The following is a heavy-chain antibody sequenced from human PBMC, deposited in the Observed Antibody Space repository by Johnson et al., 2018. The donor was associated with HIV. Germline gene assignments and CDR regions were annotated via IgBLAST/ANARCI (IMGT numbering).Heavy chain of an antibody. CDR2: ISYDGSNK. CDR1: GFTFSSYG. V-gene: IGHV3-30*18. Sequence: QVQLMESGGGVVQPGRSLRLSCAASGFTFSSYGMHWVRQAPGKGLEWVAVISYDGSNKYYADSVKGRFTISRDNSKNTLYLQMNSLRAEDTAVYYCANTQIGVVPTAMDPFDIWGQGTMVIVSS. J-gene: IGHJ3*02. D-gene: IGHD2-2*01. CDR3: ANTQIGVVPTAMDPFDI.